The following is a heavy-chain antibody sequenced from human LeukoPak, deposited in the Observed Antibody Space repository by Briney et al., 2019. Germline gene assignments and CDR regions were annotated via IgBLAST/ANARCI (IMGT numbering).Heavy chain of an antibody. D-gene: IGHD5-24*01. J-gene: IGHJ5*02. CDR2: INHTGST. V-gene: IGHV4-34*01. Sequence: ASETLSLTCVVYGASFSNYYWSWIRQPPGKGLEWIGEINHTGSTNYNPSLKSRVTISMDKSNNHFSLNLKPVTATDTSVYFCARHRRHGYCYGDACSLSFWFDPWGQGTLVTVSS. CDR1: GASFSNYY. CDR3: ARHRRHGYCYGDACSLSFWFDP.